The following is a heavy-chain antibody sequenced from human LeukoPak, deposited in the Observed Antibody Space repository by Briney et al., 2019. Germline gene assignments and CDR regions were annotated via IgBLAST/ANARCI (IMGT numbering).Heavy chain of an antibody. J-gene: IGHJ5*02. CDR3: ARRWYVGRSWFDP. CDR2: IYYSGST. Sequence: PSETLSLTCTVSGGSISSYYWSWIRQPPGKGLEWIGYIYYSGSTSYSPSLKSRVNIPVDTSKNQFSLKLSSVTPADTAVYYCARRWYVGRSWFDPWGQGTMVTVSS. V-gene: IGHV4-59*01. D-gene: IGHD4-23*01. CDR1: GGSISSYY.